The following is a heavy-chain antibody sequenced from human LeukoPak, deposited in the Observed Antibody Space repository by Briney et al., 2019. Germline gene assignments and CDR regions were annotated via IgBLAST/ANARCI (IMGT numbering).Heavy chain of an antibody. J-gene: IGHJ6*02. D-gene: IGHD1-26*01. CDR2: IIPILGIA. V-gene: IGHV1-69*04. CDR3: ASAGMPYYYYGMEV. CDR1: GGTFSSYA. Sequence: GSSVKVSCKASGGTFSSYAISWVRQAPGQGLEWMGRIIPILGIANYAQKFQGRVTITADKSTSTAYMELSSLRSEDTAVYYCASAGMPYYYYGMEVWGQGTTVTVSS.